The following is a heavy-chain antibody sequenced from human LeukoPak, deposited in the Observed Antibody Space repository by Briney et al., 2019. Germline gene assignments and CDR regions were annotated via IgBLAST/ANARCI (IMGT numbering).Heavy chain of an antibody. Sequence: GGSLRLSCAASGFTFSSYWMHWVRQAPGKGLVWVSRINTNGSPTQYADSVKGRFTISRDNAKNTLYLQMNSLRADDTAVYYCASMRELLSAFDIWGQGTMVTVSS. D-gene: IGHD1-26*01. CDR1: GFTFSSYW. CDR2: INTNGSPT. V-gene: IGHV3-74*01. CDR3: ASMRELLSAFDI. J-gene: IGHJ3*02.